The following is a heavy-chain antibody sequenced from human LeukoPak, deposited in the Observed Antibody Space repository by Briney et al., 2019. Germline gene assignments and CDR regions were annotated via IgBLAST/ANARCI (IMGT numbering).Heavy chain of an antibody. CDR1: GGTFSSYA. J-gene: IGHJ5*02. Sequence: SVKVSCKASGGTFSSYAISWVRQAPGQGLEWMGAIIPIFGTANYAQKFQGRVTITADESTSTAYMELSSLRSEDTAVYYCARDFLPKYYYDSSGSSWFDPWGQGTLVTVSS. D-gene: IGHD3-22*01. CDR3: ARDFLPKYYYDSSGSSWFDP. V-gene: IGHV1-69*13. CDR2: IIPIFGTA.